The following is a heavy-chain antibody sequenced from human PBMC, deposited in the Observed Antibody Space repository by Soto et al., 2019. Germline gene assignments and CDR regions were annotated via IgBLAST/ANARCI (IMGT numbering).Heavy chain of an antibody. CDR1: GFTFSSYA. CDR3: AKLYDYVWAYYYYYYGMDV. D-gene: IGHD3-16*01. Sequence: PGGSLRLSCAASGFTFSSYAMSLFGHSPWKGLEWVSAISGSGGSTYYADSVKGRFTISRDNSKNTLYLQMNSLRAEDTAVYYCAKLYDYVWAYYYYYYGMDVWGQGTTVTVSS. J-gene: IGHJ6*02. CDR2: ISGSGGST. V-gene: IGHV3-23*01.